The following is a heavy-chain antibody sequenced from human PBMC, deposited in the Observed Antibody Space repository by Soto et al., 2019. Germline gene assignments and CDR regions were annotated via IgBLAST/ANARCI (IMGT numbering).Heavy chain of an antibody. CDR1: SGSISSTIYS. Sequence: SETLSLTCTVSSGSISSTIYSWDWIRQPPGKGLEWIGSIFYSGSTYYNPSLKSRVTISVDTSKNQFSLTLTSVTVADTAVYYCARQCRGVTCHWFVPWGQGTLVTVS. CDR3: ARQCRGVTCHWFVP. J-gene: IGHJ5*02. V-gene: IGHV4-39*01. D-gene: IGHD2-15*01. CDR2: IFYSGST.